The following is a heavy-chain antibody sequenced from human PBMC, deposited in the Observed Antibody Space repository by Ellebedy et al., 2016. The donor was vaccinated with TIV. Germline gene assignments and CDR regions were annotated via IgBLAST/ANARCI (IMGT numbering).Heavy chain of an antibody. J-gene: IGHJ4*02. V-gene: IGHV4-39*07. D-gene: IGHD1-26*01. Sequence: SETLSLXCTVSGASISSSSYTWGWIRQPPGKGLEWIASISDRGTTYYNPSLKSRATISLDTSKNQFSLKLTSVTAADTAVYYCARGLGGTGAFYSWGQGTLVTVSS. CDR1: GASISSSSYT. CDR2: ISDRGTT. CDR3: ARGLGGTGAFYS.